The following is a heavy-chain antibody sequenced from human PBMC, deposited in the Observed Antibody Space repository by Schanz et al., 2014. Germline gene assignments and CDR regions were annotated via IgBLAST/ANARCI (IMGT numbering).Heavy chain of an antibody. CDR2: IQYDGKNK. J-gene: IGHJ4*02. CDR1: GFDFSSYG. Sequence: QVQLVESGGGVVQPGGSLRLSCAASGFDFSSYGMFWVRQAPGKGPEWVAFIQYDGKNKYHADSVKGRFSISRDSSKNTLYLLMNSLRAEDTAVYYCAKDLISGWSGFDYWGQGTLVTVSS. CDR3: AKDLISGWSGFDY. V-gene: IGHV3-30*02. D-gene: IGHD6-19*01.